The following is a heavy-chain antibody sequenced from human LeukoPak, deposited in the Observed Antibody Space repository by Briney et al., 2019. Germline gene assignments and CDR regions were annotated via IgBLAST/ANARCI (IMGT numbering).Heavy chain of an antibody. J-gene: IGHJ3*02. CDR2: INPNSGGT. Sequence: ASVMVFCKASAYTFTGYYIHSVRQAPRQELEGMGWINPNSGGTNYAQKFQGRVTMTRHTSTSTAYMELSRLRSGDTAVYYCAREGRGWAFDIWGQGTMVTVSS. CDR3: AREGRGWAFDI. D-gene: IGHD2-15*01. V-gene: IGHV1-2*02. CDR1: AYTFTGYY.